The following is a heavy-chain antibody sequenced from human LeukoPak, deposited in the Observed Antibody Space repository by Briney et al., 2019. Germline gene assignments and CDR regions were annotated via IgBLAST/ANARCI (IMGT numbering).Heavy chain of an antibody. V-gene: IGHV3-21*01. CDR2: ISSSSSYI. J-gene: IGHJ4*02. D-gene: IGHD3-3*01. Sequence: AGGSLRLSCAASGFTFSSYSMNWVRQAPGKGLEWVSSISSSSSYIYYADSVKGRFTISRDNAKNSLYLQMNSLRAEDTAVYYCARVDYDFWSGSSLYYFDYWGQGTLVTVSS. CDR1: GFTFSSYS. CDR3: ARVDYDFWSGSSLYYFDY.